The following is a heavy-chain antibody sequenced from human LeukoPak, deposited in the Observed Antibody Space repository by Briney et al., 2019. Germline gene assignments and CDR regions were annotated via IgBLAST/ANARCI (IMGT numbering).Heavy chain of an antibody. CDR3: AKEGQIRRAIPHYFES. CDR2: VNASGRRT. D-gene: IGHD3-10*01. Sequence: PGGSLRLSCAASGFTFSNYGMSWVRQAPGRGLEWVSRVNASGRRTYYAGSVRGRVTISSDSSNKILYLQMAVLRPHDTAAYYCAKEGQIRRAIPHYFESWGQGTLLTVSS. CDR1: GFTFSNYG. V-gene: IGHV3-23*01. J-gene: IGHJ4*02.